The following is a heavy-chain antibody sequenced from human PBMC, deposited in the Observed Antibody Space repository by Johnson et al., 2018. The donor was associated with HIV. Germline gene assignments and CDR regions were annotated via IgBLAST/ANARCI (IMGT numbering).Heavy chain of an antibody. V-gene: IGHV3-11*04. Sequence: QVQLVEFGGGLVKPGGSLRLSCAASGFTFSDYYMNWIRQAPGKGLEWVSYISSSGSAIYYADSVKGRFTISRDNAKNSLSLQMTSLRAEDTAVYYCAREMGWEDAFDIWGQGTMVTVSS. CDR1: GFTFSDYY. D-gene: IGHD6-19*01. J-gene: IGHJ3*02. CDR3: AREMGWEDAFDI. CDR2: ISSSGSAI.